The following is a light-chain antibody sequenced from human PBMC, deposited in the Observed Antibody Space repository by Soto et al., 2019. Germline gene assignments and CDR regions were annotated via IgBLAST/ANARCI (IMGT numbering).Light chain of an antibody. CDR3: QQSYSTLYS. CDR1: QSISSY. CDR2: AAF. J-gene: IGKJ2*01. V-gene: IGKV1-39*01. Sequence: DIQMTQSPSSLSASVGDRVTITCRASQSISSYLNWYQQKPGKAPKLLIYAAFSLQSGGPSRFSGSGSGTDFTLFISSLQPEDFATYYCQQSYSTLYSFGQGTKLEIK.